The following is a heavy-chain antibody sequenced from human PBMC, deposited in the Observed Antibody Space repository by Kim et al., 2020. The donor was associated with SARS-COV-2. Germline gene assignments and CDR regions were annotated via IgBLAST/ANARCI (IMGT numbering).Heavy chain of an antibody. CDR1: GFTVSSNY. J-gene: IGHJ6*01. CDR3: AREAGYSGYDRDYGMDV. V-gene: IGHV3-66*01. CDR2: IYSGGST. D-gene: IGHD5-12*01. Sequence: GGSLRLSCAASGFTVSSNYMSWVRQAPGKGLEWVSVIYSGGSTYYADSVKGRFTISRDNSKNTLYLQMNSLRAEDTAVYYCAREAGYSGYDRDYGMDVWGQGTTVTVSS.